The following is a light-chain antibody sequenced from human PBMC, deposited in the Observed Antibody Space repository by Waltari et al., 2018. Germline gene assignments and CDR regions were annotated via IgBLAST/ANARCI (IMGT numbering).Light chain of an antibody. J-gene: IGKJ5*01. CDR3: QQSSSTPQST. V-gene: IGKV1-39*01. CDR1: QSISSY. Sequence: DIQMTQSPSSLSASVGDRVTITCRASQSISSYLNWYQQKPGRAPKLLIYAASSLRSGVPSRFSGRGSGTDFTLTSSSLQPEDFATYYCQQSSSTPQSTFGQGTRLEIK. CDR2: AAS.